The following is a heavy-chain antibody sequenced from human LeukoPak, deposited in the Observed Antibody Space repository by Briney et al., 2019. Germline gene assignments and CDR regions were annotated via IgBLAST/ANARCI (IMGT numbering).Heavy chain of an antibody. CDR1: GDSVSSNNGA. D-gene: IGHD6-19*01. Sequence: SQTLSLTCDISGDSVSSNNGAWNWIRQSPSRGLEWLGRTYYRSKGYHDYAGSLNGRITISPDTSKNQFSLHLNSVTPEDTAVYYCARDLGNTGWYTFDYWGQGILVTVSS. CDR3: ARDLGNTGWYTFDY. J-gene: IGHJ4*02. V-gene: IGHV6-1*01. CDR2: TYYRSKGYH.